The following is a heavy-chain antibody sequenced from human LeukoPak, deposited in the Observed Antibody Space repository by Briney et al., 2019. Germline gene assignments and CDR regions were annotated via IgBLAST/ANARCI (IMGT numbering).Heavy chain of an antibody. CDR2: IYPGNSDT. J-gene: IGHJ4*02. V-gene: IGHV5-51*01. CDR1: GDRLTNNW. CDR3: ARFALTSSLDY. D-gene: IGHD6-13*01. Sequence: GESLKISCKISGDRLTNNWIGWVRPVPGKGLEWLGLIYPGNSDTRYSPSFQGQVTFSVDTSISTAYLHWGGLKASDTAMYYCARFALTSSLDYWGQGTLVTVSS.